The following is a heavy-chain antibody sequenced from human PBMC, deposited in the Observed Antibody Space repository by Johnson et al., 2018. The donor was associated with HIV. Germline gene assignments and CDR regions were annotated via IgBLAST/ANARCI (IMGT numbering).Heavy chain of an antibody. CDR3: TTDHYFLDALDI. J-gene: IGHJ3*02. Sequence: QVQLVESGGGVVQPGRSLRLSCAASGFTFSSYAMHWVRQAPGKGLEWVAVISYDGSNKYYADSVKGRFTISRDNSKNTLYVQMKSLKTEDTAVYYCTTDHYFLDALDIWGQGTMVMVSS. CDR1: GFTFSSYA. V-gene: IGHV3-30-3*01. D-gene: IGHD2/OR15-2a*01. CDR2: ISYDGSNK.